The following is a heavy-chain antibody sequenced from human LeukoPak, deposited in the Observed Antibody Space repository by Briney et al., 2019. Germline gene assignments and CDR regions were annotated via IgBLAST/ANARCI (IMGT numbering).Heavy chain of an antibody. Sequence: ASVKVSCKASGGTFISYAISWVRQAPGQGLEWMGWISAYNGNTNYAQKLQGRVTMTTDTSTSTAYMELRSLRSDDTAVYYCAREGGAYYDFWSGYLKKRYFDYWGQGTLVTVSS. CDR2: ISAYNGNT. V-gene: IGHV1-18*01. CDR3: AREGGAYYDFWSGYLKKRYFDY. D-gene: IGHD3-3*01. CDR1: GGTFISYA. J-gene: IGHJ4*02.